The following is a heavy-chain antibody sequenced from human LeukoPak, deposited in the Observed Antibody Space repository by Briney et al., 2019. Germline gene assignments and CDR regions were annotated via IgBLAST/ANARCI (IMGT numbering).Heavy chain of an antibody. J-gene: IGHJ6*02. D-gene: IGHD6-13*01. CDR2: ISSSSSYI. CDR3: SRDRHIAAAASYYYYGMDV. V-gene: IGHV3-21*01. CDR1: GFTFSSYS. Sequence: PGGSLRLSCAASGFTFSSYSMNWVRQAPGKGLEWVSSISSSSSYIYYADSVKGRFTISRDNAKNSLYLKMNSLRAEDTAVYYCSRDRHIAAAASYYYYGMDVWGQGTTVTVSS.